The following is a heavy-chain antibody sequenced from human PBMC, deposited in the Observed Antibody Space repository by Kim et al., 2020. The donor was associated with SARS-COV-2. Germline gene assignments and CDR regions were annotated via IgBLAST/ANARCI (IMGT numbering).Heavy chain of an antibody. J-gene: IGHJ4*02. Sequence: TYYNPSLKSRVTRSVDTSKNQFSLKLSSVTAADTAVYYCARGSTASAFDYWGQGTLVTVSS. D-gene: IGHD4-17*01. CDR3: ARGSTASAFDY. V-gene: IGHV4-31*02. CDR2: T.